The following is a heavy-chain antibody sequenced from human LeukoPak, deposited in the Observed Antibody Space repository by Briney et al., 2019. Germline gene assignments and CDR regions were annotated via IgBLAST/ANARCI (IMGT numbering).Heavy chain of an antibody. CDR3: AKGGIVVQLDY. Sequence: PGGSLSLSCTASGFTFGSSGMHWVRQAPGKGLEWVAFVRNDGTTKYYAESVKGRSTISRDDSKNTLYLHVSSLRAEDTAVYYCAKGGIVVQLDYWGQGTLVTVSS. CDR2: VRNDGTTK. D-gene: IGHD3-22*01. CDR1: GFTFGSSG. J-gene: IGHJ4*02. V-gene: IGHV3-30*02.